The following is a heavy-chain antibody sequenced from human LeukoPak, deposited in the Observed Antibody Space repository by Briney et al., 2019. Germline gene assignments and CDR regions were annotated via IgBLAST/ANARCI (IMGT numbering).Heavy chain of an antibody. J-gene: IGHJ4*02. CDR1: GFTFIDYA. V-gene: IGHV3-33*01. CDR2: IWSDGSNQ. D-gene: IGHD4-11*01. CDR3: ARDAQGRFDYSNSLRY. Sequence: GGSLRLSCAASGFTFIDYALHWVRQAPGKGLEWVAVIWSDGSNQFYADSVKGRFTISRDDSQKKVFLQMSSLRADDTAIYYCARDAQGRFDYSNSLRYWGQGTLVTVSS.